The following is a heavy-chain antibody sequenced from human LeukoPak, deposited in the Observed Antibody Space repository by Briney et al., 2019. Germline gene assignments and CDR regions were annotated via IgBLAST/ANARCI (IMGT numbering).Heavy chain of an antibody. D-gene: IGHD5-18*01. J-gene: IGHJ4*02. Sequence: GGSLTLSCAAYGFTVSSIYWSWVRQAPGKGLEWVSSIYSGGSTYYSDSVKGRFTISRNNSKNTLYLQINSLRAEDTAVYYCARDLPWIQLAYWGQGTPVTVSS. CDR3: ARDLPWIQLAY. CDR1: GFTVSSIY. CDR2: IYSGGST. V-gene: IGHV3-53*01.